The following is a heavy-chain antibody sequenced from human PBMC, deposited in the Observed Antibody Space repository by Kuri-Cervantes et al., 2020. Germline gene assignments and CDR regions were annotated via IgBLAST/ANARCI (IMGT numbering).Heavy chain of an antibody. Sequence: LSLTCAASGFTFSNYGMHWVRQAPGKGLEWVAVISYDGSNKYYVDSVKGRFTISRDNSKNTLYLEVNSLRAEDTAVYYCAKGDCISTTCPFEYWGQGTLVTVSS. CDR1: GFTFSNYG. J-gene: IGHJ4*02. V-gene: IGHV3-30*18. CDR3: AKGDCISTTCPFEY. CDR2: ISYDGSNK. D-gene: IGHD2/OR15-2a*01.